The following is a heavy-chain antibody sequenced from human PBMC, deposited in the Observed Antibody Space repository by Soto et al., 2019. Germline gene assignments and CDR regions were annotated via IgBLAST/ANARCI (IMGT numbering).Heavy chain of an antibody. J-gene: IGHJ1*01. V-gene: IGHV4-31*03. Sequence: QVQLQESGPGLVKPSQTLSLTCTVSGGSISSGGTGSYWTWIRQLPGKGLAWIGYIYYNGNTYYNPSLKSRPTISIDTTENQFSLKRTSVTAADTAVYFCASGHDAYKVRYWGQGTRVTVSS. CDR3: ASGHDAYKVRY. D-gene: IGHD1-1*01. CDR2: IYYNGNT. CDR1: GGSISSGGTGSY.